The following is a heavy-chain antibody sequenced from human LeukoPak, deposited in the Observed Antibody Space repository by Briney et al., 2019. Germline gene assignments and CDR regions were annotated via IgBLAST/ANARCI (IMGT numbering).Heavy chain of an antibody. J-gene: IGHJ4*02. CDR2: IYYSGST. D-gene: IGHD5-18*01. V-gene: IGHV4-59*08. CDR3: ARRGFLGYSYGLYYFDY. CDR1: GGSISSYY. Sequence: SETLSLTCTVSGGSISSYYWSWIRQPPGKGLEWIGYIYYSGSTNYNPSLKSRVTISVDTSKNQFSLKLSSVTAADTAVYYCARRGFLGYSYGLYYFDYWGQGTLVTVSS.